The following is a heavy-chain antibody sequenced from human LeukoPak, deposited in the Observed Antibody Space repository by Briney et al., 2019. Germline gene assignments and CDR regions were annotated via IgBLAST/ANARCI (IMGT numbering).Heavy chain of an antibody. V-gene: IGHV3-7*01. CDR3: AREARGTRAAFDI. Sequence: GGSLRLSYAASGFTLSYYWMSWVRQAPGKGLEWVANIQEDGSNRYYVGSVKGRFTISRDNAKNSVYLQMNSLRAEDTAVYYCAREARGTRAAFDIWGQGTMVTVS. CDR2: IQEDGSNR. CDR1: GFTLSYYW. J-gene: IGHJ3*02. D-gene: IGHD1-1*01.